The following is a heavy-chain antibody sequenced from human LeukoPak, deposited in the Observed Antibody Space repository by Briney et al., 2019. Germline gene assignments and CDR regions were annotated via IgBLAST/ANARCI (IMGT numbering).Heavy chain of an antibody. CDR2: IYYSGST. CDR3: ARLSLLLWFGELRYKWFDP. CDR1: GGSISSSSYY. Sequence: PSETLSLTCTVSGGSISSSSYYWGWIRQPPGKGLEWIGNIYYSGSTYYNPSLKSRVTISVDTSKNQFSLRLYSVTASDTAVYYCARLSLLLWFGELRYKWFDPWGQGTLVTVSS. J-gene: IGHJ5*02. D-gene: IGHD3-10*01. V-gene: IGHV4-39*01.